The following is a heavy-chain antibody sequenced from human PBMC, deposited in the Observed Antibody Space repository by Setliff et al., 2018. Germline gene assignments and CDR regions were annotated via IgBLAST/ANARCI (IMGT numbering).Heavy chain of an antibody. CDR3: ARGWGVITIFGMDYYMDV. V-gene: IGHV4-31*03. D-gene: IGHD3-3*01. J-gene: IGHJ6*03. Sequence: SETLSLTCTVSGGSISSGGYYWSWIRQHPGKGLEWIGYNYYSGSTYYNPSLKSRVTISVDTSKNQFSLKLSSVTAADTAVYYCARGWGVITIFGMDYYMDVWGKGTTVTVSS. CDR2: NYYSGST. CDR1: GGSISSGGYY.